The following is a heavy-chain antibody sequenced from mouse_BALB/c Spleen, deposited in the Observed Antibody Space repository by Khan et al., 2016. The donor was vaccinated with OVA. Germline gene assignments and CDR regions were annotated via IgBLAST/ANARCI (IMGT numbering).Heavy chain of an antibody. Sequence: QIQLVQSGAELAKPGASVKMSCKASGYTFTSYWMHWVKQRPGQGLEWIGYIYPSTGYTEYNQRFKDKATLTADKSSSTAYMQLSSLTSEESAVYYCANHGSSSAWLTYWGQGTLVTVSA. CDR1: GYTFTSYW. J-gene: IGHJ3*01. V-gene: IGHV1-7*01. D-gene: IGHD1-1*01. CDR3: ANHGSSSAWLTY. CDR2: IYPSTGYT.